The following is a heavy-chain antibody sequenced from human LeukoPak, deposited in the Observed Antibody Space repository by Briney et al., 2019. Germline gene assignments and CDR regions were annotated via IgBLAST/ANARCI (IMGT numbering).Heavy chain of an antibody. J-gene: IGHJ4*02. Sequence: ASVKVSCKASGCTFTSYGFSWVRQAPGQGLEWMGWISTYSGNTNYAQKFQGRVTMTTDTSTNTAYMELRSLRSDDTAVYYSASASIAARPELYYFDYWGQGTLVTVSS. D-gene: IGHD6-6*01. CDR3: ASASIAARPELYYFDY. CDR1: GCTFTSYG. CDR2: ISTYSGNT. V-gene: IGHV1-18*01.